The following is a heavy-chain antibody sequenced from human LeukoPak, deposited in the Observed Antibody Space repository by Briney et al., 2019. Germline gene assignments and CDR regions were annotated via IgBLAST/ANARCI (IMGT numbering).Heavy chain of an antibody. CDR1: GFTFSSYW. CDR3: ARDPKPYCSGGSCYHDY. Sequence: PGGSLRLSCAASGFTFSSYWMSWVRQAPGKGLEWVANIKQDGSEKYYVDSVKGRFTISRDNAKNSLYLQMNSLRAEDTAVYYCARDPKPYCSGGSCYHDYWGQGTLATVSS. CDR2: IKQDGSEK. D-gene: IGHD2-15*01. J-gene: IGHJ4*02. V-gene: IGHV3-7*01.